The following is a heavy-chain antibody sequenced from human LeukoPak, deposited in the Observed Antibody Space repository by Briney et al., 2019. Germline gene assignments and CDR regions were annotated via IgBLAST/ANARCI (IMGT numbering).Heavy chain of an antibody. J-gene: IGHJ4*02. D-gene: IGHD2-15*01. V-gene: IGHV3-21*01. CDR2: ISSSSSYI. CDR3: ARDRCSGGRCYSPSILDY. CDR1: GFTFSSYE. Sequence: GGSLRLSCAASGFTFSSYEMNWVRQAPGKGLEWVSSISSSSSYIYYADSVKGRFTISRDNAKNSLYLQMNSLRAEDTAVYYCARDRCSGGRCYSPSILDYWGQGTLVTVSS.